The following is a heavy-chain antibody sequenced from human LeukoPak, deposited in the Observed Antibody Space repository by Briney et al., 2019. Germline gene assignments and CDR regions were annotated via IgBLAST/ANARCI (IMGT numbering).Heavy chain of an antibody. Sequence: PGGSLRLSCAASGFTFSSYGMHSVRQAPGKGLEWVAFIRYDGSNKYYADSAKGRFTISRDNSKNTLYLQMNSLRAEDTAVYYCAKEQHVVITWEFDYWGQGTLVTVSS. CDR1: GFTFSSYG. CDR2: IRYDGSNK. CDR3: AKEQHVVITWEFDY. D-gene: IGHD3-22*01. J-gene: IGHJ4*02. V-gene: IGHV3-30*02.